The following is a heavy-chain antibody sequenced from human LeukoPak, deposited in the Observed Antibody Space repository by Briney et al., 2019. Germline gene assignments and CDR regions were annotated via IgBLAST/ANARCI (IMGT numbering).Heavy chain of an antibody. D-gene: IGHD6-13*01. CDR3: ARDVNSSSWHPPTFDY. V-gene: IGHV3-7*01. CDR1: GFTFSSYG. CDR2: IKQDGSEK. J-gene: IGHJ4*02. Sequence: GGTLRLSCAAFGFTFSSYGMSWVRQAPGKGLEWVANIKQDGSEKYYVDSVKGRFTISRDNAKNSLYLQMNSLRAEDTAVYYCARDVNSSSWHPPTFDYWGQGTLVTVSS.